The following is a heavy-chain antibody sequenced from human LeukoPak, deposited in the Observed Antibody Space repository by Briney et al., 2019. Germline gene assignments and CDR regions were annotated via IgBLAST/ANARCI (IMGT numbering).Heavy chain of an antibody. CDR3: ARESSTSCDY. J-gene: IGHJ4*02. CDR2: INHSGST. CDR1: GGSFSGYY. D-gene: IGHD2-2*01. Sequence: PSETLSLTCAVYGGSFSGYYWSWIRQPPGKGLEWIGEINHSGSTNYNPSLKSRVTISVDTSKNQFSLKLGSVTAADTAVYYCARESSTSCDYWGQGTLVTVSS. V-gene: IGHV4-34*01.